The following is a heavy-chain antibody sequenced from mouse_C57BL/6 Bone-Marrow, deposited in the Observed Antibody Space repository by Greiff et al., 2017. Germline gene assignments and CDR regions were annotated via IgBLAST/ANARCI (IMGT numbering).Heavy chain of an antibody. CDR3: ARDQKATYAMDY. CDR2: ISDGGSYT. CDR1: GFTFSSYA. Sequence: EVKVVESGGGLVKPGGSLKLSCAASGFTFSSYAMSWVRQTPEKRLEWVATISDGGSYTYYPDNVKGRFTISRDNAKNNLYLQMSHLKSEDTAMYYCARDQKATYAMDYWGQGTSVTVSS. V-gene: IGHV5-4*01. D-gene: IGHD3-2*02. J-gene: IGHJ4*01.